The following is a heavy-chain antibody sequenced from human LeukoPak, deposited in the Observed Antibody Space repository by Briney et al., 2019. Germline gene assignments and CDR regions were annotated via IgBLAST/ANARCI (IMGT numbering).Heavy chain of an antibody. V-gene: IGHV3-23*01. CDR2: IVGSGDRT. D-gene: IGHD6-13*01. J-gene: IGHJ4*02. CDR3: AKFIGSSYFDY. CDR1: GFTFSRYA. Sequence: GGSLRLSCAASGFTFSRYAMTWVRQAPGKGLEWASAIVGSGDRTYYADSMKGRFTISRDNSKQVVYLQMNSLRAEDTAVYYCAKFIGSSYFDYWGQGTLVTVSS.